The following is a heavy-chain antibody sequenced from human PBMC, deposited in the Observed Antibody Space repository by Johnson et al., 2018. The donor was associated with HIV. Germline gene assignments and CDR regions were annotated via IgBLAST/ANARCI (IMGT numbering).Heavy chain of an antibody. V-gene: IGHV3-9*01. CDR3: ARRYFDWLDAFDI. Sequence: VQLVETGGGLIQPGGSLRLSCAASGFTFDDYAMHWVRQAPGKGLEWVSGISWNSGSIGYADSVKGRFPISRANAKNSLYLKMNSLSAEATALYYCARRYFDWLDAFDIWGQGTMVTVSS. D-gene: IGHD3-9*01. J-gene: IGHJ3*02. CDR1: GFTFDDYA. CDR2: ISWNSGSI.